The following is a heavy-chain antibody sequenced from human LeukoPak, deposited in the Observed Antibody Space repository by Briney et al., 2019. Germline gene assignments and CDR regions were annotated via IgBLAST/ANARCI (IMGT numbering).Heavy chain of an antibody. V-gene: IGHV3-48*03. J-gene: IGHJ2*01. Sequence: VGSLRLSCAASGLTLSSYEMNWVRQAPGKGLGWGSYISSSGSTIYYADTVKSRFTISRDNAKNSLYLQMNSLRAEDTAVYYCARAGEYWYFDLWGRGTLVTVSS. CDR3: ARAGEYWYFDL. CDR1: GLTLSSYE. CDR2: ISSSGSTI.